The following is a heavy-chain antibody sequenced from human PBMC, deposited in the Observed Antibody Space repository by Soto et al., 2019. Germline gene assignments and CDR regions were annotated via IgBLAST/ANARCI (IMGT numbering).Heavy chain of an antibody. D-gene: IGHD6-13*01. Sequence: PSETLSLTCTVSGGSMSSGGYYWSWIRQHPGEGLEWIGYIYYSGSTYYNPSLKSRVTISQDTSKNQFSLKLRSVTAADTAVYYCARGGITAAAPYYMDVWGKGTTVTVSS. CDR2: IYYSGST. CDR3: ARGGITAAAPYYMDV. CDR1: GGSMSSGGYY. V-gene: IGHV4-31*03. J-gene: IGHJ6*03.